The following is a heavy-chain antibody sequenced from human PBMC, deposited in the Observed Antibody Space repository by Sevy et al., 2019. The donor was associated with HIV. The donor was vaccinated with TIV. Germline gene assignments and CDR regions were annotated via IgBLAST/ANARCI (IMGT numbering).Heavy chain of an antibody. V-gene: IGHV3-21*01. CDR2: ISSSSSYI. J-gene: IGHJ3*02. CDR3: AREGGGYHYDSSGYDDAFDI. Sequence: GGSLRLSCAASGFTFSSYSMNWVRQAPGKGLEWVSSISSSSSYIYYADSVKGRFTISRDNAKNSLYLKMNSLRAEDTAVYYCAREGGGYHYDSSGYDDAFDIWGQGTMVTVSS. CDR1: GFTFSSYS. D-gene: IGHD3-22*01.